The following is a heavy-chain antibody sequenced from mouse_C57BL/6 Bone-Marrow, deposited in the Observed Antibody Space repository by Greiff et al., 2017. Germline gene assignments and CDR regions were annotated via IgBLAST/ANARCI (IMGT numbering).Heavy chain of an antibody. CDR1: GYTFTNYG. V-gene: IGHV1-81*01. CDR3: ERSTTVVARDY. D-gene: IGHD1-1*01. J-gene: IGHJ2*01. CDR2: IYPSSGNT. Sequence: ESGAELARPGASVKLSCKASGYTFTNYGISWVKQRTGQGLEWIGEIYPSSGNTYYNEKFKGKATLTADKSSSTAYMELRSLTSEDSAVYFCERSTTVVARDYWGQGTTLTVSS.